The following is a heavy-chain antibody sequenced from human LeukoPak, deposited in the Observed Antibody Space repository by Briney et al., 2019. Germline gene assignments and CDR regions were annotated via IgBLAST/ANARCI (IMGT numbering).Heavy chain of an antibody. D-gene: IGHD2-21*02. Sequence: GASVKVSCKASGYTFTSYYMHWVRQAPGQGLEWMGIINPSGGSTSYAQKFQGRVTMTRDMSTSTVYMELSSLRSEDTAVYYCAGGPYCGGDCFTEWGQGTLVTVSS. CDR3: AGGPYCGGDCFTE. CDR2: INPSGGST. V-gene: IGHV1-46*01. J-gene: IGHJ4*02. CDR1: GYTFTSYY.